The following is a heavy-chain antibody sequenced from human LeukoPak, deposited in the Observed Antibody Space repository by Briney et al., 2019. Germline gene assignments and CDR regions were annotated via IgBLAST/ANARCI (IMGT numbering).Heavy chain of an antibody. V-gene: IGHV1-2*02. CDR3: ARGMYSSGWYGSFDY. J-gene: IGHJ4*02. CDR1: GYTFTSYY. Sequence: ASVKVSCKASGYTFTSYYMHWVRQAPGQGLEWMGWINPHSGGTNYGQKFKGRVTMTRDTYISTAYMEVSRLTSDDTAVYYCARGMYSSGWYGSFDYWGQGTLVSVSS. D-gene: IGHD6-19*01. CDR2: INPHSGGT.